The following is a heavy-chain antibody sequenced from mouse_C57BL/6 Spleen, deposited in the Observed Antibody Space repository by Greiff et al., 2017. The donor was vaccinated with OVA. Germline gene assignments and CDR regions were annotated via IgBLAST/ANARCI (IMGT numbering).Heavy chain of an antibody. Sequence: QVQLQQPGAELVRPGPSVKLSCKASGYTFTSYWMPWVKQSPGQGLEWIGVIDPSDRYTNYKQKFKGKATLTVDTSSSTAYMQLSRLTSEDTAVDYGAREATVVATNYFDYGGQGTTLTVSS. D-gene: IGHD1-1*01. V-gene: IGHV1-59*01. J-gene: IGHJ2*01. CDR2: IDPSDRYT. CDR1: GYTFTSYW. CDR3: AREATVVATNYFDY.